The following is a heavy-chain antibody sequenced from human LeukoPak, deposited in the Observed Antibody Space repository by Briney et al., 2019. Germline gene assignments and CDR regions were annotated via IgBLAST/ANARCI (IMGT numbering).Heavy chain of an antibody. Sequence: GASVKVSCKASGGTFSSYAISWVRQAPGQGLEWMGRIIPILGIANYAQKFQGRVTITADKSTSTAYMELSSLRSEDTAVYYCARAALAVAVPYFDYWGQGTLVTVSS. CDR1: GGTFSSYA. CDR2: IIPILGIA. J-gene: IGHJ4*02. D-gene: IGHD6-19*01. V-gene: IGHV1-69*04. CDR3: ARAALAVAVPYFDY.